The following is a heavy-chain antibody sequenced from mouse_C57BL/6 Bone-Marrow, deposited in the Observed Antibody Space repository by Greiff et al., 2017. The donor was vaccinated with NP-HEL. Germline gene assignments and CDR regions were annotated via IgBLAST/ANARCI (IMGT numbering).Heavy chain of an antibody. V-gene: IGHV1-5*01. CDR2: IYPGNCDT. CDR3: TREGGFYYYGSEAMDY. J-gene: IGHJ4*01. CDR1: GYTFTSYW. Sequence: VQLQPSGTVLVRPGASVKMSCTSSGYTFTSYWMHWVKQRPGQGLEWIGAIYPGNCDTSYNQQFKGKAKLTAVTSASTAYMELSSLTNEDSAVYYCTREGGFYYYGSEAMDYWGQGTSVTVSS. D-gene: IGHD1-1*01.